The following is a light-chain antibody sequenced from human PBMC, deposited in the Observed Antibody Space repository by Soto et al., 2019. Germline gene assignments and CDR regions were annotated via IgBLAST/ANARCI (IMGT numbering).Light chain of an antibody. Sequence: QAVVTQEPSLTVSPGGTVTLTCGSNTGAVTGGHYPYWFQRKPGQAPRTLIYDTSNKHSWTPARFSGSLLGGKAALTLSAAQPEDEAEYYCLLSHGRARVFGGGTKLTVL. CDR2: DTS. CDR1: TGAVTGGHY. V-gene: IGLV7-46*01. CDR3: LLSHGRARV. J-gene: IGLJ3*02.